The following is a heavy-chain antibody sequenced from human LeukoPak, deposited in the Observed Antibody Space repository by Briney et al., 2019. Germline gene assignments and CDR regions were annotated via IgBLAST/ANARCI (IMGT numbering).Heavy chain of an antibody. D-gene: IGHD3-10*01. CDR1: GYTFSDYD. J-gene: IGHJ5*02. V-gene: IGHV1-8*01. CDR2: MNPITGST. Sequence: ASVKVSCKASGYTFSDYDINWVRQAAGQGLEWMGWMNPITGSTGYVQKFRGRIIMTRDTSITTAFMELTSLTSDDTAIYYCARVKRFPTVWFDPGGQGTLVRVSS. CDR3: ARVKRFPTVWFDP.